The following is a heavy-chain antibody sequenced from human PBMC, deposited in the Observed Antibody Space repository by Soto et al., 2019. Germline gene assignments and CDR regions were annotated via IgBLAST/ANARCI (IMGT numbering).Heavy chain of an antibody. Sequence: EVQLLESGGGLVQPGGSLRLSCAASGFTFSSYAMSWVRQAPGKGLEWVSAISGSGGSTYYADSVKGRFTISRDNSKNTLYLQMNSLRAEDTAVYYCAKLKVWTCTNGVCLYYYGMDVWGQGTTVTVSS. CDR3: AKLKVWTCTNGVCLYYYGMDV. D-gene: IGHD2-8*01. CDR2: ISGSGGST. CDR1: GFTFSSYA. V-gene: IGHV3-23*01. J-gene: IGHJ6*02.